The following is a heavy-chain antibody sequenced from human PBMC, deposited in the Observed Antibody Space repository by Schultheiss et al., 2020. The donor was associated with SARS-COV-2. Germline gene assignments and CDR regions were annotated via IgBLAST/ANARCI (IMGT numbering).Heavy chain of an antibody. Sequence: GGSLRLSCAASGFTFSSYAMHWVRQAPGKGLEWVAVIWYDGSNKYYADSVKGRFTISRDNSKNTLYLQMNSLRAEDTAVYYCARDAVTRALDYWGQGTLVTVSS. V-gene: IGHV3-33*01. CDR2: IWYDGSNK. D-gene: IGHD4-17*01. CDR1: GFTFSSYA. J-gene: IGHJ4*02. CDR3: ARDAVTRALDY.